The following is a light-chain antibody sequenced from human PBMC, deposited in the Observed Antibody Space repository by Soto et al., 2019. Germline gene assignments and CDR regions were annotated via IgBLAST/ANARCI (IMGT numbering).Light chain of an antibody. CDR2: EVT. CDR1: SSDVGGYDY. Sequence: QSALTQPPSASGSPGQSVTISCTGTSSDVGGYDYVSWYQQHPGKAPKLMIYEVTIRPSGVSDRFSGSKSGNTASLTVSGLQAEDEADYYCISYTGSSTSYVFGSGTKLTVL. J-gene: IGLJ1*01. V-gene: IGLV2-8*01. CDR3: ISYTGSSTSYV.